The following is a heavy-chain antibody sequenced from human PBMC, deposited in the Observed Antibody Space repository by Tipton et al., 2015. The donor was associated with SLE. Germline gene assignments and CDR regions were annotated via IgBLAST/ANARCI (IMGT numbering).Heavy chain of an antibody. CDR1: GFTFDDYA. J-gene: IGHJ4*02. V-gene: IGHV4-30-2*01. CDR3: ARGGDIVGGPFDY. D-gene: IGHD2-15*01. CDR2: IYYSGST. Sequence: LRLSCAASGFTFDDYAMHWVRQAPGKGLEWIGHIYYSGSTYYSPSLKSRVAISVDRSKNQFSLKLSSVTAADTAVYYCARGGDIVGGPFDYWGQGTLVTVSS.